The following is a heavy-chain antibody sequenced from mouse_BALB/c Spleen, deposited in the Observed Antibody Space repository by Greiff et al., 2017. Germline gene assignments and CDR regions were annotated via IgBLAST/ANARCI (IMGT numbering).Heavy chain of an antibody. V-gene: IGHV5-9-4*01. Sequence: EVHLVESGGGLVQPGGSLKLSCAASGFTFSSYAMSWVRQSPEKRLEWVAEISSGGSYTYYPDTVTGRFTISRDNAKNTLYLEMSSLRSEDTAMYYCARVDGNYLYAMDYWGQGTSVTVSS. J-gene: IGHJ4*01. D-gene: IGHD2-1*01. CDR3: ARVDGNYLYAMDY. CDR1: GFTFSSYA. CDR2: ISSGGSYT.